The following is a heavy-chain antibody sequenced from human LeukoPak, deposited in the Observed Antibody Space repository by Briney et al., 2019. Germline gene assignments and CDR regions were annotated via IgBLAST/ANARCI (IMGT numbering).Heavy chain of an antibody. V-gene: IGHV3-48*04. CDR1: GFTFSSYS. CDR3: ARIPKYYYGSGSYYDDY. CDR2: ISSSGSTI. Sequence: GGSLRLSCAASGFTFSSYSMNWVRQAPGKGLEWVSYISSSGSTIYYADSVKGRFTISRDNVKNSLYLQMNSLRAEDTAVYYCARIPKYYYGSGSYYDDYWGQGTLVTVSS. D-gene: IGHD3-10*01. J-gene: IGHJ4*02.